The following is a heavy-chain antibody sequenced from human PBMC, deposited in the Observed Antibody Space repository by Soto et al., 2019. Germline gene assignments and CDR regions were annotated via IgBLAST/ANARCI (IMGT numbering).Heavy chain of an antibody. CDR1: GGTFSSYA. Sequence: QVQLVQSGAEVKKPGSSVKVSCKASGGTFSSYAISWVRQAPGQGLEWMGGIIPIFGTANYAQKFQGRVTITADESTSTAYMELSSLRSEDTAVYYCAREYNWKQSYYYYGMDVWGQGTTVTVSS. CDR2: IIPIFGTA. J-gene: IGHJ6*02. D-gene: IGHD1-20*01. CDR3: AREYNWKQSYYYYGMDV. V-gene: IGHV1-69*12.